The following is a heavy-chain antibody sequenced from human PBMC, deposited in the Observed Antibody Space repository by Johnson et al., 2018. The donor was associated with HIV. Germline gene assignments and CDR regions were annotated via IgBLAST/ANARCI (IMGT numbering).Heavy chain of an antibody. V-gene: IGHV3-15*01. CDR2: IKGKTDGGTT. J-gene: IGHJ3*02. Sequence: VQLVESGGGLVKPGGSLRLSCAASGFTFSDYYMSWIRQAPGKGLEWVGRIKGKTDGGTTDYAAPVKGRFTISRSESKNTLYLQMNSLKTEDTDVYYCTTEKQAPRAFDIWGQGTMVTGSS. CDR3: TTEKQAPRAFDI. CDR1: GFTFSDYY.